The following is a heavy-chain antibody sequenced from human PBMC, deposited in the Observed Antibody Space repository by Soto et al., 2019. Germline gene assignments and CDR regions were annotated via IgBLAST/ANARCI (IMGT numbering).Heavy chain of an antibody. CDR1: GASISCFY. Sequence: PSETLSLTCTVSGASISCFYWSWIRKSAGKGLEWIGRIYATGTTDYNPSLKSRVMMSVDTSKKQFSLKLRSVTGADTAVYYCVRDGTKTLRDWFDPWGQGISVTVSS. D-gene: IGHD1-1*01. J-gene: IGHJ5*02. V-gene: IGHV4-4*07. CDR2: IYATGTT. CDR3: VRDGTKTLRDWFDP.